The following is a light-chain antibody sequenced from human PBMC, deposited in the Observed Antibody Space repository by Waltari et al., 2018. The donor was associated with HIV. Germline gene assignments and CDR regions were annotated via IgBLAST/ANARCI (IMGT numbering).Light chain of an antibody. Sequence: EIVMTQSPATLSVSLGERATLSCRASQSVSNNLAWYQQKPGQAPRLLIYGASVRATGVSARFSGSGAGTEFTLTISSLQSEDIAFYYCQQYKNWPPMYTFGQGTKLQIK. J-gene: IGKJ2*01. CDR1: QSVSNN. V-gene: IGKV3-15*01. CDR2: GAS. CDR3: QQYKNWPPMYT.